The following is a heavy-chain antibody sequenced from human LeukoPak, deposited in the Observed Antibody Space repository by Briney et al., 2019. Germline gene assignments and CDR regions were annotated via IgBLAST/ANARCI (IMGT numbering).Heavy chain of an antibody. CDR3: ASSDLATITAGPFEY. CDR1: GYTFTNYG. J-gene: IGHJ4*02. CDR2: ISGHQGNT. D-gene: IGHD5-12*01. Sequence: EASVKVSCKASGYTFTNYGITWVRQAPGQGLEWMGWISGHQGNTKYAQNFQGRVTMTIGTSTSTAYMDLRSLRSDDTAIYFCASSDLATITAGPFEYCGQGTLVAVSS. V-gene: IGHV1-18*01.